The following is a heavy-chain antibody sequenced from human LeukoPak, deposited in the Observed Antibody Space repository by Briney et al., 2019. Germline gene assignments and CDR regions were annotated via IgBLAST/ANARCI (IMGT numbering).Heavy chain of an antibody. Sequence: GRSLRLSCAASGFTFSSYGMHWVRQAPGKGLEWVAVISYDGSNKYYADSVKGRFTISRDNSKNTLYLQMNSLRAEDTAVYYCAKDVGGIQLRLSYMDVWGKGTTVTVSS. J-gene: IGHJ6*03. D-gene: IGHD5-18*01. CDR3: AKDVGGIQLRLSYMDV. CDR1: GFTFSSYG. CDR2: ISYDGSNK. V-gene: IGHV3-30*18.